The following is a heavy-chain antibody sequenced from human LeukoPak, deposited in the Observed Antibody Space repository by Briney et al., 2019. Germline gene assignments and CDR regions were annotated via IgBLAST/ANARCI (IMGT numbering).Heavy chain of an antibody. J-gene: IGHJ1*01. CDR1: GYTFTGYY. CDR3: ARVLAAAGIEEYFQH. D-gene: IGHD6-13*01. V-gene: IGHV1-2*06. Sequence: ASVKVSCKASGYTFTGYYMHWVRQAPGQGLEWMGRINPNSGGTSYAQKFQGRVTMTRDTSISTAYMELSRLGSDDTAVYYCARVLAAAGIEEYFQHWGQGTLVTVSS. CDR2: INPNSGGT.